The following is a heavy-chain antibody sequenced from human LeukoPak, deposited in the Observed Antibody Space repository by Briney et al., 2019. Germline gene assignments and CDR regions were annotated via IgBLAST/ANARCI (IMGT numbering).Heavy chain of an antibody. CDR3: ATDRPRRGSGVANYYYYYGMDV. J-gene: IGHJ6*02. CDR2: FDSEDGNI. V-gene: IGHV1-24*01. D-gene: IGHD3-10*01. Sequence: SLKLSCKVAVYTLTALAMQWVTRARAAGLQGRGGFDSEDGNIVYAQKFQGRVTMTEDTSTDTAYMELSSLRYEDTAVYYCATDRPRRGSGVANYYYYYGMDVWGQGTTVTVSS. CDR1: VYTLTALA.